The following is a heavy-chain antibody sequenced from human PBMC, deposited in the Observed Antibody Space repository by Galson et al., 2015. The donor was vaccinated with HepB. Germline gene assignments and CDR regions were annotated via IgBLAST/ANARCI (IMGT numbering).Heavy chain of an antibody. J-gene: IGHJ4*02. V-gene: IGHV4-39*01. Sequence: ETLSLTCTVSGGSISSSSYYWGWIRQPPGKGLEWIGSIYYSGSTYYNPSLKSRVTISVDTSKNQFSLKLSSVTAADTAVYYCATQGATVRWSFSDDFETRWNWGQGTLVTVSS. CDR3: ATQGATVRWSFSDDFETRWN. CDR1: GGSISSSSYY. CDR2: IYYSGST. D-gene: IGHD1-26*01.